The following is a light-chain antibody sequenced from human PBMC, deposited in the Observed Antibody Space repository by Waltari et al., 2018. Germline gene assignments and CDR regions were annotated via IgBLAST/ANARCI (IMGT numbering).Light chain of an antibody. J-gene: IGLJ2*01. V-gene: IGLV2-14*03. CDR2: DVS. Sequence: QSALTQPASVSGSPGQSITISCTGTSSDVGCYNSVSWYQDHPGQAPKVIIYDVSDRPSGISERFSGSKSGNTASLTISGLQAEDEADYYSSSQSSDNVVLFGGGTKLTVL. CDR1: SSDVGCYNS. CDR3: SSQSSDNVVL.